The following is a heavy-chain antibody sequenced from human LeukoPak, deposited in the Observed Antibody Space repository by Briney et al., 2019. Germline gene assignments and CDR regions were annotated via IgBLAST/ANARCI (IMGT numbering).Heavy chain of an antibody. J-gene: IGHJ4*02. Sequence: PGGSLRLSCAASGFIFRNCAIHWVRQAPGKGLEWVAITSHDGSFKSYGDSVKGRFTITLSTDNSENTVYLQMNSLRAEDTAVYYCARDYRYFDWLLGYFDYWGQGTLVTVSS. CDR2: TSHDGSFK. CDR1: GFIFRNCA. CDR3: ARDYRYFDWLLGYFDY. V-gene: IGHV3-30*04. D-gene: IGHD3-9*01.